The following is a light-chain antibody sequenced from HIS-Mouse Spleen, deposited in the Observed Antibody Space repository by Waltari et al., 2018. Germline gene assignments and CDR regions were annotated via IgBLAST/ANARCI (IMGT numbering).Light chain of an antibody. CDR1: QGISRY. CDR2: AAS. V-gene: IGKV1D-8*02. Sequence: IQMTQSPSTLSASVADSVTTSCRMSQGISRYLAWYQQKPGKAPELLIYAASTWQSGVPSRFSGSGSGKDFTLTISCLQSEDFATYYCQQYYSFPYTFGQGTKLEIK. J-gene: IGKJ2*01. CDR3: QQYYSFPYT.